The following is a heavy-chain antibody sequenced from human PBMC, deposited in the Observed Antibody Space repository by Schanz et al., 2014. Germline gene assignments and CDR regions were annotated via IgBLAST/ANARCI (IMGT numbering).Heavy chain of an antibody. D-gene: IGHD3-22*01. Sequence: EVQLVESGGGLIQPGGSLRLSCAVSGFTVNTNYMSWVRQAPGKGLEWISSMYINSGGTQYADSVKGRFIISRDSSKNTLFLQMNSLRAEDTAVYYCAKIRYDSSGYYLPYYGMDVWGQGTTVIVSS. CDR2: MYINSGGT. J-gene: IGHJ6*02. CDR3: AKIRYDSSGYYLPYYGMDV. V-gene: IGHV3-53*01. CDR1: GFTVNTNY.